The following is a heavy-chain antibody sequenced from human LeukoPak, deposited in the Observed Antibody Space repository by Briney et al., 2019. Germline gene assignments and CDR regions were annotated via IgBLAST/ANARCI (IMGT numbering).Heavy chain of an antibody. Sequence: SETLSLTCTVSGGSVNGYYWNWIRQAPGKGLEWIGFIHYSGLTVYSPSLQSRVSMSVDTSRNQFSLDLSSVSAADTAVYYCARVVNGVATTFDYWGQGTLVTVSS. D-gene: IGHD5-12*01. CDR2: IHYSGLT. V-gene: IGHV4-59*02. CDR3: ARVVNGVATTFDY. CDR1: GGSVNGYY. J-gene: IGHJ4*02.